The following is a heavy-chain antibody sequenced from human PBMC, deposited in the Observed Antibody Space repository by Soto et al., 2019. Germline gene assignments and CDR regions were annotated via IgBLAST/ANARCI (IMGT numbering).Heavy chain of an antibody. J-gene: IGHJ4*02. D-gene: IGHD3-22*01. V-gene: IGHV3-23*01. CDR1: GFTFSSYA. CDR2: ISGSGGST. CDR3: AKDGVDYDSSGYYYPYGY. Sequence: GGSLRLSCAASGFTFSSYAMSWVRQAPGKGLEWVSAISGSGGSTYYADSVKGRFTISRDNSKNTLYLQMNSLRAEDTAVYYCAKDGVDYDSSGYYYPYGYWGQGTLVPVSS.